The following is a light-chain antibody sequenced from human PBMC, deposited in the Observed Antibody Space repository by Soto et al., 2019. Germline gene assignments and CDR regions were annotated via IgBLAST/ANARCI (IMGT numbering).Light chain of an antibody. Sequence: DIQMTQSPSTLSASVGDRVTITCRASQSISTWLAWYQQKPGKAPKLLIYDVSLLQSGVPSRFSGSGSGTEFILTISSLQPDDSATYYCQQYNSYWTFGQGTKVEI. J-gene: IGKJ1*01. CDR2: DVS. V-gene: IGKV1-5*01. CDR1: QSISTW. CDR3: QQYNSYWT.